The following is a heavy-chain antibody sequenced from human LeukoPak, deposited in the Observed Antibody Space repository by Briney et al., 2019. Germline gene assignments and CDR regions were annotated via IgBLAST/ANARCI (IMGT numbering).Heavy chain of an antibody. CDR3: ARDYDYVWGSYRYTNYYGMDV. V-gene: IGHV1-18*01. Sequence: ASVKVSCKASGYTFTSYGISWVRQAPGQGLEWMGWISGYNGNTNYAQKFQGRVTITADKSTSTAYMELSSLRSEDTAVYYCARDYDYVWGSYRYTNYYGMDVWGQGTTVTVSS. D-gene: IGHD3-16*02. CDR1: GYTFTSYG. CDR2: ISGYNGNT. J-gene: IGHJ6*02.